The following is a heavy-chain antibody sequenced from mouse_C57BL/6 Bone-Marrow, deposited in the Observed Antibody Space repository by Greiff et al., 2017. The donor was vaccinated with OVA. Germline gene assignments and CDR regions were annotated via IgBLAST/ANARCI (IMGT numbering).Heavy chain of an antibody. J-gene: IGHJ3*01. CDR3: ARPGDYDLAWFAY. D-gene: IGHD2-4*01. V-gene: IGHV1-42*01. CDR2: INPSTGGT. Sequence: EVQLQQSGPELVKPGASVKISCKASGYSFTGYYMNWVKQSPEKSLEWIGEINPSTGGTTYNQKFKAKATLTVDKSSSTAYMQLKSLTSEDSAVYYCARPGDYDLAWFAYWGQGTLVTVSA. CDR1: GYSFTGYY.